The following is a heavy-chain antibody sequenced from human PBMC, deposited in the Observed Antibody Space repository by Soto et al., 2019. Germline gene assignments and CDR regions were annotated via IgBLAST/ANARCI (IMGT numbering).Heavy chain of an antibody. V-gene: IGHV3-13*04. CDR2: IGTAADT. D-gene: IGHD3-3*01. J-gene: IGHJ6*02. Sequence: GGSLRLSCAASGFTFRTNDMHWVRQAPGKGLEWVSGIGTAADTYYPDSVKGRFTISRENAKNSLYLQMNSLRAEDTAVYYCARDRYSYYDFWSGSLPYYYYGMDVWGQGTTVTAP. CDR1: GFTFRTND. CDR3: ARDRYSYYDFWSGSLPYYYYGMDV.